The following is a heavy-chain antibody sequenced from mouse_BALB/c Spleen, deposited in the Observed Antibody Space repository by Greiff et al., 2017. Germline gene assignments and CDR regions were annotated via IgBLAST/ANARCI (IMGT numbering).Heavy chain of an antibody. V-gene: IGHV1-69*01. CDR3: AREDGNYVAY. Sequence: QVQLQQPGAELVMPGASVKMSCKASGYTFTDYWMHWVKQRPGQGLEWIGAIDTSDSYTSYNQKFKGKATLTVDESSSTAYMQLSSLTSEDSEVYYCAREDGNYVAYWGQGTLVTVSA. J-gene: IGHJ3*01. CDR2: IDTSDSYT. D-gene: IGHD2-1*01. CDR1: GYTFTDYW.